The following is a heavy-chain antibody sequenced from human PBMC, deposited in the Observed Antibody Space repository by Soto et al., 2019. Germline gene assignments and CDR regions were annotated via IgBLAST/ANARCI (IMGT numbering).Heavy chain of an antibody. Sequence: SETLSLTCTVSGGSISSSSYYWGWIRQPPGKGLEWIGSIYYSGSTYYNPSLKSRVTISVDTSKNQFSLKLSSVTAADTAVYYCARPSFQSGGSLNWFDPWGQGTLVTVSS. CDR2: IYYSGST. CDR3: ARPSFQSGGSLNWFDP. CDR1: GGSISSSSYY. D-gene: IGHD2-15*01. J-gene: IGHJ5*02. V-gene: IGHV4-39*01.